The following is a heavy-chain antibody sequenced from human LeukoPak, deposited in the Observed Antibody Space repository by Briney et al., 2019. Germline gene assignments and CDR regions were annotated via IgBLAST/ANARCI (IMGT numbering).Heavy chain of an antibody. Sequence: PGGSLRLFCAASGFTFSSSGMSWVRQAPGKRLEWVSAISASGGQTYYADSVKGRFTISRDNSKDTLYLQMNSLRAEDTAVYYCAKDYMYYYGSGSYYNVGGVYYYYYMDVWGKGTTVTISS. CDR2: ISASGGQT. CDR3: AKDYMYYYGSGSYYNVGGVYYYYYMDV. CDR1: GFTFSSSG. D-gene: IGHD3-10*01. V-gene: IGHV3-23*01. J-gene: IGHJ6*03.